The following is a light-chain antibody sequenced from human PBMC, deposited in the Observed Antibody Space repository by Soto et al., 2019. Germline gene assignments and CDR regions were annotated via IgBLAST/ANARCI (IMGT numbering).Light chain of an antibody. CDR1: QSISSW. V-gene: IGKV1-5*03. Sequence: DSQMTQSPSTLAASVGDRVTITCRASQSISSWLAWYQQKPGKAPKLLIYKASLLQSGVPSRFSGSGSGTEFTLTIISLQPEDVATYYCQQYDRYPVTFGGGTKV. CDR2: KAS. CDR3: QQYDRYPVT. J-gene: IGKJ4*01.